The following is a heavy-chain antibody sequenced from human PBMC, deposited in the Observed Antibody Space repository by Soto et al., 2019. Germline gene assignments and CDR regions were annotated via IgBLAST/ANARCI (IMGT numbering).Heavy chain of an antibody. CDR3: AKDLSYYDSSGYYA. D-gene: IGHD3-22*01. CDR1: GFTFSSYG. J-gene: IGHJ4*02. Sequence: GGSLRLSCAASGFTFSSYGMHWVRQAPGKGLEWVAVISYDGSNKYYADSVKGRFTISRDNSKNTLYLQMNSLRAEDTAVYYCAKDLSYYDSSGYYAWGQGTLVTVSS. V-gene: IGHV3-30*18. CDR2: ISYDGSNK.